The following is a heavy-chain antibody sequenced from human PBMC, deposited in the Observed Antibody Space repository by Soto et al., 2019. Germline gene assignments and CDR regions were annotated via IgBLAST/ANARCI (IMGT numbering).Heavy chain of an antibody. J-gene: IGHJ6*04. CDR3: EKNHGESTGYGIGCSGRQKSSILDF. CDR1: GDSVSSNSAA. D-gene: IGHD6-19*01. V-gene: IGHV6-1*01. CDR2: TYYRSKWYN. Sequence: SQTLSLTCAISGDSVSSNSAAWNWIRQSPSRGLEWLGRTYYRSKWYNDYAVSVKSRITINPDTSKNQFSLQLNSVTPEDTAVYYCEKNHGESTGYGIGCSGRQKSSILDFWGKGTPVTVSS.